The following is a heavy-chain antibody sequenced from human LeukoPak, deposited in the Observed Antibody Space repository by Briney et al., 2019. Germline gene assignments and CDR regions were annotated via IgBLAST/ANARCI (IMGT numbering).Heavy chain of an antibody. V-gene: IGHV1-18*01. Sequence: GASVKVSCKASGYTFTSYGISWVRQAPGQGLEWMGWISAYNGNTNYAQKLQGRVTMTTDTSTSTAYMELRSLRSDDTAVYYCARDSRIGDWNYAFWFDPWGQGTLVTVSS. CDR1: GYTFTSYG. D-gene: IGHD1-7*01. CDR3: ARDSRIGDWNYAFWFDP. J-gene: IGHJ5*02. CDR2: ISAYNGNT.